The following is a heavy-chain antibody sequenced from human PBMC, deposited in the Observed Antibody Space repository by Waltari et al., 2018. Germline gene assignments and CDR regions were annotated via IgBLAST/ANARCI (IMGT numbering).Heavy chain of an antibody. CDR3: ARGRTSTGFDY. CDR2: TFYNGDA. CDR1: GDSISNGGYY. J-gene: IGHJ4*02. Sequence: VQLQESAPGLVKSSLTLSPTCLVTGDSISNGGYYWGWVCQHPGNGMEWHGHTFYNGDAYYNPSLKRRGAISVHTSDNQFSLNLESVTAADTAVYFCARGRTSTGFDYWGQGTLVTVSS. D-gene: IGHD1-1*01. V-gene: IGHV4-31*03.